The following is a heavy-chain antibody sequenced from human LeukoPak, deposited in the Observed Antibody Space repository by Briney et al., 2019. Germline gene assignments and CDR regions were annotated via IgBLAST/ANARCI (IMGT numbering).Heavy chain of an antibody. V-gene: IGHV3-20*01. CDR1: GFTFDDYG. CDR3: ARGSLAVYTY. J-gene: IGHJ4*02. CDR2: INWNGGST. Sequence: GGSLRLSCAASGFTFDDYGMGWVRQAPGKGLEWVSGINWNGGSTGYADSVKGRFTISRDNAKNSLYLRMNSLRAEDTALYHCARGSLAVYTYWGQGTLVTVSS. D-gene: IGHD2-8*02.